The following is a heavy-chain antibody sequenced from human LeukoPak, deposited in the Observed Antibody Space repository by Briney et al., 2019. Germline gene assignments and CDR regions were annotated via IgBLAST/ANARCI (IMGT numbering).Heavy chain of an antibody. CDR2: ISSSSSYI. Sequence: GGSLRLSCAASGFTFSSYSMNWVRQAPGKGLEWVSSISSSSSYIYYADSVKGRFTISRDNAKNSLYLQMNSLRGEDTAVYYCARSMTTVTTFDYWGQGTLVTVSS. J-gene: IGHJ4*02. CDR3: ARSMTTVTTFDY. V-gene: IGHV3-21*01. CDR1: GFTFSSYS. D-gene: IGHD4-17*01.